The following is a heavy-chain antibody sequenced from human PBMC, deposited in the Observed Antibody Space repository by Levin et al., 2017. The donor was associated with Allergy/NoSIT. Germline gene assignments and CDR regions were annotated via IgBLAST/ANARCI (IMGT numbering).Heavy chain of an antibody. Sequence: LSLTCAASGFTFSDYYMSWIRQAPGKGLEWVSYISSSGTIIYYGDSVKGRFTISRDNAKNSLFLQMNSLRVEDTAVYYCARVTRCGGDCYFLDYWGQGALVTVSS. CDR2: ISSSGTII. J-gene: IGHJ4*02. CDR1: GFTFSDYY. V-gene: IGHV3-11*01. CDR3: ARVTRCGGDCYFLDY. D-gene: IGHD2-21*02.